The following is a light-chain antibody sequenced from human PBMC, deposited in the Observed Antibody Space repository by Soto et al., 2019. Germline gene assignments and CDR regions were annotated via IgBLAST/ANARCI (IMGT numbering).Light chain of an antibody. V-gene: IGKV3-20*01. CDR1: QSITSTY. CDR3: QQYGSSPLT. CDR2: GTS. Sequence: EVVLTQSPGTLSLSPGERATLSCRASQSITSTYLSWYQQKPGQAPRLLIYGTSNRATDIPDRFSGSGSGTGFTLTISRLEPEDCAVYYCQQYGSSPLTFGGGTKVEIK. J-gene: IGKJ4*01.